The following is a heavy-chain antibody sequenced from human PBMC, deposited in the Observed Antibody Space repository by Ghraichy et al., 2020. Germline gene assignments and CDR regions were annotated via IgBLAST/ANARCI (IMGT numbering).Heavy chain of an antibody. CDR1: GFTFSSYS. V-gene: IGHV3-21*01. Sequence: GGSLRLSCAASGFTFSSYSMNWVRQAPGKGLEWVSSISSSSSYIYYADSVKGRFTISRDNAKNSLYLQMNSLRAEDTAVYYCARTRGYSYGWNYYYGMDVWGQGTTVTVSS. CDR3: ARTRGYSYGWNYYYGMDV. D-gene: IGHD5-18*01. CDR2: ISSSSSYI. J-gene: IGHJ6*02.